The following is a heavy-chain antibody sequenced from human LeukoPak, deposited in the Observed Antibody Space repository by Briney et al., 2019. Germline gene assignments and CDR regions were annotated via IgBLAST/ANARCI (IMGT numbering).Heavy chain of an antibody. CDR1: GFTVRINY. D-gene: IGHD2-21*02. Sequence: PGGSLRLSCAASGFTVRINYMTWVRQAPGKGLEWVSLIYSDGRTHYADSVKGRFTISRDNSKNTLYLQMNSLTAEDTAVYYCAGSLAYCGGDCRLGDYWGQGTLVTVSS. J-gene: IGHJ4*02. V-gene: IGHV3-66*01. CDR2: IYSDGRT. CDR3: AGSLAYCGGDCRLGDY.